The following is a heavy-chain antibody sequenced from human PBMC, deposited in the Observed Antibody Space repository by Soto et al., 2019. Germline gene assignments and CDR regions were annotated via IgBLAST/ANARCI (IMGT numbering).Heavy chain of an antibody. V-gene: IGHV4-4*02. J-gene: IGHJ4*02. CDR2: IYHSGST. CDR3: ARGSPYGDYDC. CDR1: SGSISSTNW. D-gene: IGHD4-17*01. Sequence: SETLSLTCAVSSGSISSTNWWRWVRQPPGKGLEWIGEIYHSGSTNYNPSLKSRVTISVDKSKNQFSLNLGSVTAADTAVYYCARGSPYGDYDCWGQGTLVTVSS.